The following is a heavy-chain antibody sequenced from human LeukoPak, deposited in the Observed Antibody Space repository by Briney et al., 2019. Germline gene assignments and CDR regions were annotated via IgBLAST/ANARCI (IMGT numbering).Heavy chain of an antibody. CDR2: IIPIFGTA. V-gene: IGHV1-69*01. D-gene: IGHD3-9*01. CDR3: ARGKGEYYDILTGYYATDY. CDR1: GGTFSSYA. J-gene: IGHJ4*02. Sequence: GSSVKVSCKASGGTFSSYAISWVRQAPGQGLEWMGGIIPIFGTANNAQKFQGRVTITADESTSTAYMELSSLRSEDTAVYYCARGKGEYYDILTGYYATDYWGQGTLVTVAS.